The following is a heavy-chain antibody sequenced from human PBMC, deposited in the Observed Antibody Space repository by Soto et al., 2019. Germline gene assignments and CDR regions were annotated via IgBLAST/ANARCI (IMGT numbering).Heavy chain of an antibody. CDR3: ARGRLVPAVNFEY. Sequence: SETLSLTCAVSGDSISSGGFSWSWIRQPPGKGLEWIGYIYHSGTAFYNPSLKSRVTISVDGSKNQFSLNVKSVTAADTAVYYCARGRLVPAVNFEYWGLGTLVTVSS. D-gene: IGHD2-2*01. CDR1: GDSISSGGFS. V-gene: IGHV4-30-2*01. J-gene: IGHJ4*02. CDR2: IYHSGTA.